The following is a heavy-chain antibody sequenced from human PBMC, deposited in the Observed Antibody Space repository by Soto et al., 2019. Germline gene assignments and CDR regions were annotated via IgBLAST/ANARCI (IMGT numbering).Heavy chain of an antibody. CDR3: ARVWGYCSGGSCYALPPQYYYYYMDV. Sequence: SETLSLTCAVYGGSFSGYYWSWICQPPGKGLEWIGEINHSGSTNYNPSLKSRVTISVDTSKNQFSLKLSSVTAADTAVYYCARVWGYCSGGSCYALPPQYYYYYMDVWGKGTTVTVSS. D-gene: IGHD2-15*01. CDR2: INHSGST. J-gene: IGHJ6*03. V-gene: IGHV4-34*01. CDR1: GGSFSGYY.